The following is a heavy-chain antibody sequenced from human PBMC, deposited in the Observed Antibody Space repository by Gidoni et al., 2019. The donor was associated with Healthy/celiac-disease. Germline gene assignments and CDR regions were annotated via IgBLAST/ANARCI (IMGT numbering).Heavy chain of an antibody. V-gene: IGHV3-49*04. Sequence: EVQLVESGGGLVQPGRSLRLSCTASGFTFGAYAMSWVRQAPGKGLEWVGFIRSKAYGGTTEYAASVKGRFTISRDDSKSIAYLQMNSLKTEDTAVYYCTRDPGYSGSAYFDVWGRGTLVTVSS. D-gene: IGHD1-26*01. CDR3: TRDPGYSGSAYFDV. CDR1: GFTFGAYA. J-gene: IGHJ2*01. CDR2: IRSKAYGGTT.